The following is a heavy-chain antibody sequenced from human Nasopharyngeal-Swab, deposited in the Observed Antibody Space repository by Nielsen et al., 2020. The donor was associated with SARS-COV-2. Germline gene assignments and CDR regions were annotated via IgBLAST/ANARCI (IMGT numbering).Heavy chain of an antibody. CDR3: AKDLRGPYFF. V-gene: IGHV3-23*01. J-gene: IGHJ4*02. Sequence: GQSLKISCVASGYSFRTYGMSWVRQAPEKGLEWVAATSGSGDIGGSGGSTYYADSVKGRFTISRDNSKNTLSLQMNGLGAEDTAVYYCAKDLRGPYFFWGQGTLVTVSS. D-gene: IGHD2/OR15-2a*01. CDR1: GYSFRTYG. CDR2: TSGSGDIGGSGGST.